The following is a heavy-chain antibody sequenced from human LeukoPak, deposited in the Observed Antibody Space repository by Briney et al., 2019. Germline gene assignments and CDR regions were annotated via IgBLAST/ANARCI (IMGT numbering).Heavy chain of an antibody. CDR2: VNADGSST. CDR3: ARVGVGSYNWFDP. J-gene: IGHJ5*02. CDR1: GFTFISYW. V-gene: IGHV3-74*01. Sequence: GGSLRLSCAASGFTFISYWMHWVRQAPGKGLVWVSRVNADGSSTSYADSVKGRFTISRDNAENTLYLQMNSLRAEDMAVYYCARVGVGSYNWFDPWGQGTMVTVSS. D-gene: IGHD2-15*01.